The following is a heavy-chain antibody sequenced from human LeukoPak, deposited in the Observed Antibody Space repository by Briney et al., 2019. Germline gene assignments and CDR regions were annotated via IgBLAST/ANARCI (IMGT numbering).Heavy chain of an antibody. CDR1: GYTFTSYD. Sequence: GASVKVSCKASGYTFTSYDINWVRQATGQGLEWMGWMNPNSGNTGYAQKFQGRVTMTRTTSISTAYMELSSLRSEDTAVYYCARGQGTLGSSSWYVPRDPRDYYYYMDVWGKGTTVTISS. J-gene: IGHJ6*03. CDR3: ARGQGTLGSSSWYVPRDPRDYYYYMDV. D-gene: IGHD6-13*01. V-gene: IGHV1-8*01. CDR2: MNPNSGNT.